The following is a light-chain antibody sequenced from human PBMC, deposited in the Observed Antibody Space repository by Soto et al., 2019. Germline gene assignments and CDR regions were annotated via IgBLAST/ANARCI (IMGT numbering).Light chain of an antibody. V-gene: IGKV1-13*02. CDR3: QQFNSYLSYT. CDR1: QGIRSD. Sequence: AIQLTQSASSLSASIGDRVTITCRASQGIRSDLAWYQQKAGKAPMLLIYDDSSLESGVPSRFSGSGSGTAFTLTISSLQPEGFATYYCQQFNSYLSYTFGQGTKLEIK. J-gene: IGKJ2*01. CDR2: DDS.